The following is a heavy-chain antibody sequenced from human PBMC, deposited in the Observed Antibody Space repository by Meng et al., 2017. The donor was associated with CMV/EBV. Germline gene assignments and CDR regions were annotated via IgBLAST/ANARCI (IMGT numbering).Heavy chain of an antibody. V-gene: IGHV2-5*01. CDR3: AHRLMYQWGHWFDP. Sequence: SGPTLVTPTQTLTLTRTFSGFSLSTSGVGVGWIRQPPGKALEWLALIYWNDDKRYSPSLKSRLTITKDTSKNQVVLTMTNMDPVDTATYYCAHRLMYQWGHWFDPWGQGTLVTVSS. CDR2: IYWNDDK. J-gene: IGHJ5*02. CDR1: GFSLSTSGVG. D-gene: IGHD2-8*01.